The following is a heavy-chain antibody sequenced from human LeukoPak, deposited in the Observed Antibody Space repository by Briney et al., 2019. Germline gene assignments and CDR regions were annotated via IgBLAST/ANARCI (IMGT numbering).Heavy chain of an antibody. J-gene: IGHJ4*02. V-gene: IGHV3-13*01. CDR1: GFGFSTYD. CDR2: VGSYGDA. Sequence: PGGSLRLSCTASGFGFSTYDMHWVRQVTGKGLEWVAGVGSYGDASYPAAVKGRFSVSRENGNKSVHRQINNVTAGDTAVYYCAGGWGYGSYTRFDLWGQGIMVIVS. CDR3: AGGWGYGSYTRFDL. D-gene: IGHD3-10*01.